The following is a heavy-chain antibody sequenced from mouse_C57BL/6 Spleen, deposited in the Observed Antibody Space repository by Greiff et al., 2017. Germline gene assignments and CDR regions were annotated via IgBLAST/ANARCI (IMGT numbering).Heavy chain of an antibody. CDR3: ARRNGNYAMDY. CDR2: IDPSDSYT. CDR1: GYTFTSYW. Sequence: VQLQQPGAELVMPGASVKLSCKASGYTFTSYWMHWVKQRPGQGLEWIGEIDPSDSYTNYNQKFKGKSTLTVDKSSSTAYMQLSSLTSEDSAVYYCARRNGNYAMDYWGQGTSVTVSS. J-gene: IGHJ4*01. V-gene: IGHV1-69*01.